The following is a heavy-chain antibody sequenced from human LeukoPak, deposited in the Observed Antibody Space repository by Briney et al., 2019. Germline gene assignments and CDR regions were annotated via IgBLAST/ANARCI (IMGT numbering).Heavy chain of an antibody. V-gene: IGHV3-49*04. J-gene: IGHJ6*03. CDR2: IRSKAYGGTT. CDR1: GFTFGDCA. D-gene: IGHD6-13*01. CDR3: TRGGGSSRVAYYYYYMDV. Sequence: GGSLRLSCTASGFTFGDCAMSWVRQAPGKGLEWVGFIRSKAYGGTTEYAASVKGRFTISRDDSKSIAYLQMNSLKTEDTAVYYCTRGGGSSRVAYYYYYMDVWGKGTTVTISS.